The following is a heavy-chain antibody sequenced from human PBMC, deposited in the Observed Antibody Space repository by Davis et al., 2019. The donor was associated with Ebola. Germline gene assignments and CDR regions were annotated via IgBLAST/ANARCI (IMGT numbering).Heavy chain of an antibody. CDR2: ISGSGGTT. V-gene: IGHV3-23*01. CDR3: ARSGLSFGVVKYHYGMDV. CDR1: VITFSSYA. J-gene: IGHJ6*04. D-gene: IGHD3-3*01. Sequence: GGSLRLSCADSVITFSSYAMTWVRQAPGKGLERVSAISGSGGTTYYAGSVKGRFTVSSDNSKKTMYLQMNSLRAEDTAVYYCARSGLSFGVVKYHYGMDVWGKGTTVTVSS.